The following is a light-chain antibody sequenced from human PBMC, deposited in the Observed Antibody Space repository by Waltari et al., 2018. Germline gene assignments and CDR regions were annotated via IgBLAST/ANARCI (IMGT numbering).Light chain of an antibody. CDR1: SGGVGFFNL. V-gene: IGLV2-23*02. CDR3: CSYAGRSTWV. J-gene: IGLJ3*02. Sequence: QSALTQPASVSGSPGKSVPIPCTGTSGGVGFFNLVPWYQHHPGKAPKLMIFAVRQRTSWVSSRFSGSKSGYTASLTISGLQAEDEADYYCCSYAGRSTWVCGGGTKVTVL. CDR2: AVR.